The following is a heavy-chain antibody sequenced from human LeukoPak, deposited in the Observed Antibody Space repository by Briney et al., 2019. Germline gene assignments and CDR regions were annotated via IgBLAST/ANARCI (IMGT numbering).Heavy chain of an antibody. CDR1: GFTFSSYA. D-gene: IGHD2-2*01. Sequence: GRSLRLSCAASGFTFSSYAMHWVRQAPGKGLEWVANIKQDGSEKFYVDSVKGRFTISRDNAKNSLYLQMNSLRAEDTAVYYCARDELWTVVEPALDYWGQGTLVTVSS. J-gene: IGHJ4*02. CDR3: ARDELWTVVEPALDY. CDR2: IKQDGSEK. V-gene: IGHV3-7*01.